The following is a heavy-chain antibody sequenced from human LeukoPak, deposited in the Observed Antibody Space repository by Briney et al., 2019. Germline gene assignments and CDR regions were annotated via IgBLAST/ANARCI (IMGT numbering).Heavy chain of an antibody. D-gene: IGHD2-15*01. CDR3: AREMARRYDIVFDP. CDR1: GFTFSDHY. J-gene: IGHJ5*02. CDR2: TRNKANSYTT. Sequence: GGSLRLSCAASGFTFSDHYMDWVHQAPGKGLEWVGRTRNKANSYTTEYAASVKGRFTISRDDSKNSLYLQMNSLKTEDTAVYYCAREMARRYDIVFDPWGQGTLVTVSS. V-gene: IGHV3-72*01.